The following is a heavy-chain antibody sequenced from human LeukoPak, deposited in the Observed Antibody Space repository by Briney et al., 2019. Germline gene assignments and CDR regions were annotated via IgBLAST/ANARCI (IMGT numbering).Heavy chain of an antibody. V-gene: IGHV3-30*04. J-gene: IGHJ6*03. CDR1: GFTFSTYA. CDR2: ISYDGSNK. Sequence: GRSLRLSCAASGFTFSTYAMHWVRQAPGKGLEWVAVISYDGSNKYYADSVKGRFTISRDNSKNTLYLQMNSLRAEDTAVYSCARDEGVLLVYYYMDVWGKGTTVTVSS. CDR3: ARDEGVLLVYYYMDV. D-gene: IGHD3-10*01.